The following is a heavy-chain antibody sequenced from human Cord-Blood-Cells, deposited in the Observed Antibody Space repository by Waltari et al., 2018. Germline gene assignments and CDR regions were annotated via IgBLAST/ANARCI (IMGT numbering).Heavy chain of an antibody. Sequence: EVQLVESGGGLIQPGGSLRLSCAASGFTVSSTYMSWVRQAPGKGLEWVSVIYRGGSTYYADSVKGRFTISRDNSKNTLYLQMNSLRAEDTAVYYCARTVVVPAAIQAFDIWGQGTMVTVSS. CDR3: ARTVVVPAAIQAFDI. V-gene: IGHV3-53*01. CDR1: GFTVSSTY. J-gene: IGHJ3*02. CDR2: IYRGGST. D-gene: IGHD2-2*02.